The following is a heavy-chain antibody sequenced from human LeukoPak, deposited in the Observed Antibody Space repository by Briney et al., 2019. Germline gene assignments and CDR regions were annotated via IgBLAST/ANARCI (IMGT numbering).Heavy chain of an antibody. V-gene: IGHV3-74*01. CDR3: ARDSRDCRGGSCYPDY. CDR2: IISDGSTT. D-gene: IGHD2-15*01. Sequence: GGSLRLSCAASGFTFSNHWMHWVRQAPGKGLVWVSRIISDGSTTNYADAVKGRFTISRDNAKNTLFLQMNSLRAEDRAVYYCARDSRDCRGGSCYPDYWGQGTLVTVSS. CDR1: GFTFSNHW. J-gene: IGHJ4*02.